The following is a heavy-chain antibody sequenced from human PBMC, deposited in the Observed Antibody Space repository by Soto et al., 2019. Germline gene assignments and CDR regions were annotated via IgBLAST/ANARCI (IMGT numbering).Heavy chain of an antibody. CDR1: GGTFSSYA. CDR2: IVPIVGTT. Sequence: QVQLVQSGAEVRQPASSVKVSCKTSGGTFSSYAIRWVRQAPGQGLEWMGGIVPIVGTTTYAQKFQGRVTITADEATSKAYMQLIRLRSDDTAVYYCVRVVAIPGYPYHWGQGTLVTVSS. J-gene: IGHJ5*02. V-gene: IGHV1-69*12. CDR3: VRVVAIPGYPYH. D-gene: IGHD5-12*01.